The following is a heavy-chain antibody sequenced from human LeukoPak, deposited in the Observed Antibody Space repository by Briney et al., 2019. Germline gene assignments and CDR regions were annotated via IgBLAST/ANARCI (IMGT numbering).Heavy chain of an antibody. D-gene: IGHD3-10*01. CDR3: ARVGVSGSYYNLHDAFDI. CDR2: IYYSGST. V-gene: IGHV4-59*08. J-gene: IGHJ3*02. CDR1: GGSISSYY. Sequence: SETLSLTCTVSGGSISSYYWSWIRQPPGKGLEWIGYIYYSGSTNYNPPLKSRVTISVDTSKNQFSQKLSSVTAADTAVYYCARVGVSGSYYNLHDAFDIWGQGTMVTVSS.